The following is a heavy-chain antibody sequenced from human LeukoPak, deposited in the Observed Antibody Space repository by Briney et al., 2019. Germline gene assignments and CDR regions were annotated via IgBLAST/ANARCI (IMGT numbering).Heavy chain of an antibody. CDR3: ARIMGFSGYYSKYYFDY. J-gene: IGHJ4*02. Sequence: PSETLSLTCAVSGYSISSGYYWGWIRQPPGKGLESIGSIYHSGSTYYNPSLKSRVTISVDTSKNQFSLKLSSVTAADTAVYYCARIMGFSGYYSKYYFDYWGQGTLVTVSS. V-gene: IGHV4-38-2*01. CDR2: IYHSGST. CDR1: GYSISSGYY. D-gene: IGHD3-22*01.